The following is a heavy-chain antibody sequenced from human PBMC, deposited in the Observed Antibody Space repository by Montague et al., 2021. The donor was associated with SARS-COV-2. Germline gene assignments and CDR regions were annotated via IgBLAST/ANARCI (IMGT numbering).Heavy chain of an antibody. D-gene: IGHD2-2*03. Sequence: SETLSLTCTVSGDSISGYFWSWIRQPPGKGLEWIGQMYYSGTTNYNPALKSRVTISVDTSKSQFSLRLTSVTAADTAVYFCARSTVDIAMAFDDWGQGTLVTVAP. CDR2: MYYSGTT. CDR1: GDSISGYF. CDR3: ARSTVDIAMAFDD. V-gene: IGHV4-59*08. J-gene: IGHJ4*02.